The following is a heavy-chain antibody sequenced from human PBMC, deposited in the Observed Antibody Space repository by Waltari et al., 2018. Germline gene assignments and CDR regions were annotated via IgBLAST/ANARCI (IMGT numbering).Heavy chain of an antibody. J-gene: IGHJ4*02. Sequence: QVQLVQSGAEVKKPGASVKVSCKVSGYTLTDLSMHWVRQAPGKGLEWMGGYDPEEGETVSEQIFQGRLCMTEDTSTDTAYMELSSLRSEDTAVYFCATDHHRDSGYDIWGQGTLVTVSS. D-gene: IGHD5-12*01. CDR2: YDPEEGET. CDR3: ATDHHRDSGYDI. CDR1: GYTLTDLS. V-gene: IGHV1-24*01.